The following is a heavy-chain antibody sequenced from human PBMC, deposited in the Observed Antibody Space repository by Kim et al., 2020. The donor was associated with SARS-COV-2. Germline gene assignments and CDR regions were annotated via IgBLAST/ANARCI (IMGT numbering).Heavy chain of an antibody. J-gene: IGHJ4*02. CDR1: GFTFSSYW. CDR3: ARDHLAARPHFDY. Sequence: GGSLRLSCAASGFTFSSYWMSWVRQAPGKGLEWVANIKQDGSEKYYVDSVKGRFTISRDNAKNSLYLQMNSLRAEDTAVYYCARDHLAARPHFDYWGQGTLVTVSS. D-gene: IGHD6-6*01. CDR2: IKQDGSEK. V-gene: IGHV3-7*03.